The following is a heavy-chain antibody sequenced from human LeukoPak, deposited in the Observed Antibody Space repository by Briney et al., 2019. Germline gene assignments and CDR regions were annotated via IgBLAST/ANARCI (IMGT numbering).Heavy chain of an antibody. D-gene: IGHD4-17*01. Sequence: SETLSLTCTVSGVSISSSNSYWGWIRQPPGKGLEWIGSIYYSGNTYYNASLKSQVSISIDTSKNQFSLRLTSVTAADTAVYYCARGGSTVTTAGVIDYWGQGTLVTVSS. CDR3: ARGGSTVTTAGVIDY. CDR2: IYYSGNT. V-gene: IGHV4-39*01. J-gene: IGHJ4*02. CDR1: GVSISSSNSY.